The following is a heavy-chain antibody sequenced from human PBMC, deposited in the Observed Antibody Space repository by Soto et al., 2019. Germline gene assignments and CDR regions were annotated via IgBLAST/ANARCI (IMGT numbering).Heavy chain of an antibody. V-gene: IGHV3-48*02. Sequence: VGSLRLSGAASGFTFSSYSVNWVRQAPGKGLEWVSYISSGSKTIFYADSVKGRFTVSRDNAKNSQYLQMNSLRDEDTAVYYCAREDILGARSFDYWGQGTLVTVSS. D-gene: IGHD1-26*01. CDR2: ISSGSKTI. J-gene: IGHJ4*02. CDR3: AREDILGARSFDY. CDR1: GFTFSSYS.